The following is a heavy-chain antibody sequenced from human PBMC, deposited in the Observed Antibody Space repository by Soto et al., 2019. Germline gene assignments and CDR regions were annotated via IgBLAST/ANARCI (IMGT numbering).Heavy chain of an antibody. Sequence: GGSLRLSCAASGFTFSSYEMNWVRQAPGKGLEWVSYISSSGSTIYYADSVKGRFTISRDNAKNSLYLQMNSLRAEDTAVYYCARDRPSGRFLEWFHPYYGMDVWRQGTTVTVSS. CDR3: ARDRPSGRFLEWFHPYYGMDV. CDR2: ISSSGSTI. CDR1: GFTFSSYE. J-gene: IGHJ6*02. V-gene: IGHV3-48*03. D-gene: IGHD3-3*01.